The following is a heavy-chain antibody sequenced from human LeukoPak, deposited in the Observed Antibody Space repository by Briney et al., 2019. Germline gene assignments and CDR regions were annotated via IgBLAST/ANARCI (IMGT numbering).Heavy chain of an antibody. CDR1: GFTFSRFG. V-gene: IGHV3-23*01. J-gene: IGHJ4*02. Sequence: SGGSLRLSCAVSGFTFSRFGMNWVRQAPGKGLEWVSAIGGSGGSTYYADSVKGRFTISRDNSKNTLYLQMNSLRAEDTAVYYCAKDSAVVAARLLDYWGQGTLVTVSS. D-gene: IGHD2-15*01. CDR2: IGGSGGST. CDR3: AKDSAVVAARLLDY.